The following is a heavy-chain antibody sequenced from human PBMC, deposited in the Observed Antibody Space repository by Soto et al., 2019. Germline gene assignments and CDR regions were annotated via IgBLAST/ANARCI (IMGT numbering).Heavy chain of an antibody. CDR1: GFTLSDNW. J-gene: IGHJ4*02. Sequence: EVHLVEAGGGLVQPGESLRLSCATSGFTLSDNWMSWVRQAPGKGLEWVANIEDGGSERWYADSVKGRFTIFRDTAKNSLYLQVAGLRAEDTGMYYCTRNAYWGQGTLVTVSS. CDR3: TRNAY. CDR2: IEDGGSER. V-gene: IGHV3-7*01.